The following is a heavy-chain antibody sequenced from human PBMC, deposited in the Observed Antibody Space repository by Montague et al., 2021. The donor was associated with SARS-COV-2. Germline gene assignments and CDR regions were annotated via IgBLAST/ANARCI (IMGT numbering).Heavy chain of an antibody. V-gene: IGHV3-21*01. CDR1: GFTFSSYS. D-gene: IGHD3-9*01. Sequence: SLRLSCAASGFTFSSYSMNWVRQAPGKGLEWVSSISSSSSYIYYAGSVKGRFTTSRDNAKNSLYLQMNSLRAEDTAVYYCARDRYYDILTGYWEFDPWGQGTLVTVSS. J-gene: IGHJ5*02. CDR3: ARDRYYDILTGYWEFDP. CDR2: ISSSSSYI.